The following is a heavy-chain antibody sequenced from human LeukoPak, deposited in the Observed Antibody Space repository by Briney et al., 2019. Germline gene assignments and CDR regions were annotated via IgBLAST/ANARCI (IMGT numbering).Heavy chain of an antibody. V-gene: IGHV1-46*01. CDR3: ARARYYYGSGSYYNPMGY. CDR2: INPSGGST. Sequence: ASVKVSCKASGYTFTSYYMHWVRQAPGQGLEWIGIINPSGGSTSYAQKFQGRVTMTRDTSTSTVYMELSSLRSEDTAVYYCARARYYYGSGSYYNPMGYWGQGTLVTVSS. D-gene: IGHD3-10*01. J-gene: IGHJ4*02. CDR1: GYTFTSYY.